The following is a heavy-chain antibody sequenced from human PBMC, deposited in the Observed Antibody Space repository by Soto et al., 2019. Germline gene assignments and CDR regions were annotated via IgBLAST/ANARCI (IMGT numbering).Heavy chain of an antibody. CDR1: GFTFSSYW. J-gene: IGHJ4*02. V-gene: IGHV3-74*01. Sequence: GGSLRLSCAASGFTFSSYWMHWVRQAPGKGLMWVSRIHNDGSTTRYADSVKGRFTISRDNAKNTLYLQMSSLRDEDTAVYYCARVDYYDSSGYYWPGDYWGQGTLVTVSS. D-gene: IGHD3-22*01. CDR2: IHNDGSTT. CDR3: ARVDYYDSSGYYWPGDY.